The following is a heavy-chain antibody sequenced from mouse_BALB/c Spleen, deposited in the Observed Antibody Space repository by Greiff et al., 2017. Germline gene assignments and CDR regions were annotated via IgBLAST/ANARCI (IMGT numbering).Heavy chain of an antibody. V-gene: IGHV5-4*02. Sequence: EVQRVESGGGLVKPGGSLKLSCAASGFTFSDYYMYWVRQTPEKRLEWVATISDGGSYTYYPDSVKGRFTISRDNAKNNLYLQMSSLKSEDTAMYYCARAGAYYGNYFDYWGQGTTLTVSS. D-gene: IGHD2-10*01. CDR2: ISDGGSYT. CDR3: ARAGAYYGNYFDY. CDR1: GFTFSDYY. J-gene: IGHJ2*01.